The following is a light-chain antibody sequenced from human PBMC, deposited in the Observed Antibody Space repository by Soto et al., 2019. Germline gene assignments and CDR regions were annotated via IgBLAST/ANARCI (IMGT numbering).Light chain of an antibody. J-gene: IGKJ5*01. CDR1: QSVSSN. Sequence: EIVMTQSPATVSVSPGERATLSGRASQSVSSNLAWYQQKPGQAPRLLIYGASTRATGIPARFSGSGSGTEFTLTISSLQSEDFAVYYCQQYNNWPITFGQGTRLEIK. V-gene: IGKV3-15*01. CDR2: GAS. CDR3: QQYNNWPIT.